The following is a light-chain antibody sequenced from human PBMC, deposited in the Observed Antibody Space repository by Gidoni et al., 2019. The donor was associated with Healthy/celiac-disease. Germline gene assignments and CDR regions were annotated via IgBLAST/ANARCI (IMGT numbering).Light chain of an antibody. V-gene: IGKV3-20*01. J-gene: IGKJ4*01. CDR1: QRVSSSY. Sequence: EIVLTQSPGTLSLSPGERATLSCRASQRVSSSYLAWYQQKPGQAPRLLIYGASSRATGIPDRFSGSGSGTDFTLTISRLEPEDFAVYYCQQYGSSPRALTFGGXTKVEIK. CDR3: QQYGSSPRALT. CDR2: GAS.